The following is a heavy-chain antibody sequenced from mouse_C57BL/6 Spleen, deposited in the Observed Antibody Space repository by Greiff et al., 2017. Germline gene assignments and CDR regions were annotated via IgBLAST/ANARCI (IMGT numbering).Heavy chain of an antibody. CDR1: GYTFTSYW. CDR3: AKDDGYYGGFAD. Sequence: VQLQQPGAELVRPGSSVKLSCKASGYTFTSYWMDWVKQRPGQGLEWIGNIYPSDSETHYNQKFKDKATLTVDKSSSTAYMQLSSLTSEDSAVYYCAKDDGYYGGFADWGQGTLVTVSA. CDR2: IYPSDSET. J-gene: IGHJ3*01. D-gene: IGHD2-3*01. V-gene: IGHV1-61*01.